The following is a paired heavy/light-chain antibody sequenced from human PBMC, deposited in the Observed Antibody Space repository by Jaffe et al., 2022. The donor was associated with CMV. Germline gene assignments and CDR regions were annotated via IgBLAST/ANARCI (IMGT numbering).Light chain of an antibody. Sequence: QSALTQPASVSGSPGQSITISCTGTSSDIGGYNYVSWYQQHPGKAPKLMIFDVSNRPSGVSNRFSGSKSGNRASLTISGLQVEDEADYYCSSYTSSNTPSYVFGTGTKVTVL. J-gene: IGLJ1*01. CDR1: SSDIGGYNY. CDR3: SSYTSSNTPSYV. CDR2: DVS. V-gene: IGLV2-14*03.
Heavy chain of an antibody. D-gene: IGHD3-10*01. CDR1: EFTFSDYT. CDR2: IIGGSSYI. J-gene: IGHJ4*02. Sequence: EVQLVESGGGLVKPGGSLRLSCVGSEFTFSDYTMNWVRQAPGKGLEWVSSIIGGSSYIYYADSLKGRFTISRDNAKQSLYLQMNSLRAEDTAVYYCARSHYYSGSANYDDRYYFDYWGQGTLVTVSS. CDR3: ARSHYYSGSANYDDRYYFDY. V-gene: IGHV3-21*01.